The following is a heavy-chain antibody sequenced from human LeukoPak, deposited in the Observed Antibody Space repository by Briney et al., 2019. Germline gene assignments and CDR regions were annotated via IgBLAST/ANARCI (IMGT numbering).Heavy chain of an antibody. CDR2: IKSKTDGGTT. CDR3: TTVGVVAAAPYYYGMDV. V-gene: IGHV3-15*01. D-gene: IGHD2-15*01. Sequence: PGGSLRLSCAASGFTVSSNYMSWVRQAPGKGLEWVGRIKSKTDGGTTDYAAPVKGRFTISRDDSKNTLYLQMNSLKTEDTAVYYCTTVGVVAAAPYYYGMDVWGQGTTVTVSS. CDR1: GFTVSSNY. J-gene: IGHJ6*02.